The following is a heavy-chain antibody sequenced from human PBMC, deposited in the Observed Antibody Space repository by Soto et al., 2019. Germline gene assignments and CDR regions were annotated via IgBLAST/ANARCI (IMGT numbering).Heavy chain of an antibody. CDR1: GFSVSPTKY. CDR2: IYSGGTY. J-gene: IGHJ3*02. CDR3: ARANDLNAFDM. V-gene: IGHV3-53*04. Sequence: EVQLVESGGGLVQPGGSLRLSCVASGFSVSPTKYMNWLRQAPDKGLEWVSVIYSGGTYYYADSVKGRFTISRHDSKNTPYLQMDSLRPEDTAVYFCARANDLNAFDMWGQGTMVTVSS.